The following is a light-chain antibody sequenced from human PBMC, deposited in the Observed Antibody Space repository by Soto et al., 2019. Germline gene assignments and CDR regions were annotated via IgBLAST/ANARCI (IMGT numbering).Light chain of an antibody. CDR1: QSVNSNY. CDR3: QHYGRSQCT. Sequence: EIVLMQSPGTLSLSPGEGATLSCRASQSVNSNYLAWYQQKPGQAPTVLIFATSRRATGVPERFSGSGSGTDFTLTISRLKPEDFAVYSCQHYGRSQCTFGLGTKVNIK. V-gene: IGKV3-20*01. CDR2: ATS. J-gene: IGKJ3*01.